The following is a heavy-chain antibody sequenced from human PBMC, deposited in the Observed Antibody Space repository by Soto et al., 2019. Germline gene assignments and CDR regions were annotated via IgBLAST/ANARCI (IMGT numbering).Heavy chain of an antibody. Sequence: GASVEVSCKASGYTFTGYYMHWVRQAPGQGLEWMGWINPNSGGTNYAQKFQGRVTMTRDTSISTAYMELSRLRSDDTAVYYCARGGGSSGSYYLNWFDPWGQGTLVTVSS. J-gene: IGHJ5*02. V-gene: IGHV1-2*02. CDR2: INPNSGGT. CDR3: ARGGGSSGSYYLNWFDP. D-gene: IGHD1-26*01. CDR1: GYTFTGYY.